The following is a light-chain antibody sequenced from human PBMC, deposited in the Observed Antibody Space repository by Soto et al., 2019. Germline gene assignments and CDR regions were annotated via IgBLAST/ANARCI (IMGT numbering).Light chain of an antibody. J-gene: IGKJ3*01. CDR2: DAS. CDR1: QSVSSY. CDR3: QQRSNWLFT. Sequence: EIVLTQSPATLSLPPGERATLSCRASQSVSSYLAWYQHKPGQAPRLLIYDASNRATGIPARFSGSGSGTDFTLTISSLEPEDFAVYYCQQRSNWLFTFGPGTKVDIK. V-gene: IGKV3-11*01.